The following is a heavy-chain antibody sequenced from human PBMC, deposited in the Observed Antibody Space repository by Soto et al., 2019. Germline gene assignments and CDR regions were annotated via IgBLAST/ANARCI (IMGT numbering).Heavy chain of an antibody. D-gene: IGHD3-9*01. V-gene: IGHV1-2*04. Sequence: ASVKVSCKASGYTFTGYYMHWVRQAPGQGLEWMGWINPNSGGTNYAQKFQGWVTMTRDTSISTAYMELSRLRSDDTAVYYCARRVAMTDNFEGNWLDPWGQGTLVTVSS. CDR2: INPNSGGT. CDR1: GYTFTGYY. J-gene: IGHJ5*02. CDR3: ARRVAMTDNFEGNWLDP.